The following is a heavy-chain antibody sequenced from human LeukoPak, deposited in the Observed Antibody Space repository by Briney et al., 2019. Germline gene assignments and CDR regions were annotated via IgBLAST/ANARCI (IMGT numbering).Heavy chain of an antibody. CDR1: GFTFSSYS. J-gene: IGHJ3*02. CDR3: ARGEQQLTLDLDAFDI. D-gene: IGHD6-13*01. Sequence: PGGSLRLSCAASGFTFSSYSMNWVRQAPGKGLEWVSSISSSSSYIYYADSVKGRFTISRDNAKNSLYLQMNSLRAEDTAVYYCARGEQQLTLDLDAFDIWGQGTMVTVSS. CDR2: ISSSSSYI. V-gene: IGHV3-21*01.